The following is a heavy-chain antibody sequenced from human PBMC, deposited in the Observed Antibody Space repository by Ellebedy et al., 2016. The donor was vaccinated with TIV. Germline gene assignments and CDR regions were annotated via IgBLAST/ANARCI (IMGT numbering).Heavy chain of an antibody. Sequence: GGSLRLXCAASGFTFSNHWMSWVRQAPGKGLDWVSVIYSGGSTFYADSVKGRFTISRDYSKNTLYLQMDSLRAEDTAVYYCAKVGEMATITDYWGQGTLVTVSS. CDR2: IYSGGST. CDR1: GFTFSNHW. CDR3: AKVGEMATITDY. D-gene: IGHD5-24*01. J-gene: IGHJ4*02. V-gene: IGHV3-23*03.